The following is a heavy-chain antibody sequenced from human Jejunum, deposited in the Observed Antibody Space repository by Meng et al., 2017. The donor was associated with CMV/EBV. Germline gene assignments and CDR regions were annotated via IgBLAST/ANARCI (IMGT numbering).Heavy chain of an antibody. CDR2: INADGTNI. CDR3: ARDAADSSSPAWFDP. D-gene: IGHD6-13*01. J-gene: IGHJ5*02. Sequence: SGFTLSKYGRDWVRQASGKGLVWVSRINADGTNISYADSVKGRFTVSRDNSKNTLYLQMNSLRAEDTAVYYCARDAADSSSPAWFDPWGQGTLVTVSS. V-gene: IGHV3-74*01. CDR1: GFTLSKYG.